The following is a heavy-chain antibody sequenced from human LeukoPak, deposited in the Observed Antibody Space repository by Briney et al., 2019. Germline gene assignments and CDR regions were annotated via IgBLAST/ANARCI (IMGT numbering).Heavy chain of an antibody. D-gene: IGHD3-9*01. CDR2: ISSSGTTM. J-gene: IGHJ4*02. CDR3: ARLFNWSYY. CDR1: GFTLSDYY. Sequence: GGSLRLSCAAAGFTLSDYYMSWIRQAPGKGLEWVSYISSSGTTMYYADSVKGRFTISRDNAKNSLYLQMNSLGAEDTAVYYCARLFNWSYYWGQGTLVTVSS. V-gene: IGHV3-11*01.